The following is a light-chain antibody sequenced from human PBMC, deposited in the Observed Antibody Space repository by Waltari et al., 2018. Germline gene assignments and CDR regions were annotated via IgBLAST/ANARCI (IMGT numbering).Light chain of an antibody. V-gene: IGLV2-14*03. CDR1: SSDVGSYNY. J-gene: IGLJ2*01. CDR2: DVS. CDR3: SSYITTNTLEL. Sequence: QSALTQPASVSGSPGQSITISCTGTSSDVGSYNYVSWYQQHPGQAPKLMIYDVSYRPSGVSNRFSGSKSGNTASLTISGLQAEDEADYYCSSYITTNTLELFGGGTSLTVL.